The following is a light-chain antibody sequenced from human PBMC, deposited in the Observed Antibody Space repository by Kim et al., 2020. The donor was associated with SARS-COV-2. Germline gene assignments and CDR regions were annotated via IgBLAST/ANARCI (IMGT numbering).Light chain of an antibody. CDR1: TSNIGSYL. Sequence: QSVLPQPPSVSAAPGQKVTISCSGSTSNIGSYLVSGYQRLPGTAPKLLIYDNNKRPSGIPDRFSGSKSATSATLDITGLQTGDEADYYCATWDSRLSAWVFGGGTQLTVL. CDR2: DNN. CDR3: ATWDSRLSAWV. V-gene: IGLV1-51*01. J-gene: IGLJ3*02.